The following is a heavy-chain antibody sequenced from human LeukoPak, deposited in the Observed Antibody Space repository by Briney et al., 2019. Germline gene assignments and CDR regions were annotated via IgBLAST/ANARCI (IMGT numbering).Heavy chain of an antibody. CDR1: GDSISSGDYY. CDR2: ISSSGST. V-gene: IGHV4-61*02. J-gene: IGHJ3*02. Sequence: SETLSLTCTVSGDSISSGDYYWSWIRQPAGKGLEWIGRISSSGSTNYNPSLKSRVTISVDTSKNQFSLKLSSVTAADTAVYFCARGPYYCDSSVAFYIWGQGRMVTVSS. CDR3: ARGPYYCDSSVAFYI. D-gene: IGHD3-22*01.